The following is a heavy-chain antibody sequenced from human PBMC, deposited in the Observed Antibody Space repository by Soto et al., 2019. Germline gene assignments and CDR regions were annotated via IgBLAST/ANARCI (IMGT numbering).Heavy chain of an antibody. CDR3: ATGDAWEALLAY. CDR1: GASINSGGYY. V-gene: IGHV4-31*03. J-gene: IGHJ4*02. D-gene: IGHD4-17*01. Sequence: SETLSLTCTVSGASINSGGYYWSWIRQLPGKGLEWIGYIYFSGSTYYNPSLESRVTISLDTSQNQFSLKLNSVTAADTAVYYCATGDAWEALLAYWGQGTLVTVSS. CDR2: IYFSGST.